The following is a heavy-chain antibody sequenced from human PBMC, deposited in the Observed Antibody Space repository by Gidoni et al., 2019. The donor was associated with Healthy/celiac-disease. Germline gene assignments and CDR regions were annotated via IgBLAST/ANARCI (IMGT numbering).Heavy chain of an antibody. CDR1: GFTFSSYA. J-gene: IGHJ4*02. Sequence: EVQLVESGGGLVQPGGSLRISCAASGFTFSSYAMSWVRQAPGKGLEWVAAISGSGGSTYYADSVKGRFTISRDNSKNTLYLQMNSLRAEDTAVYYCAKDGSSGWSHFDYWGQGTLVTVSS. CDR2: ISGSGGST. D-gene: IGHD6-19*01. V-gene: IGHV3-23*04. CDR3: AKDGSSGWSHFDY.